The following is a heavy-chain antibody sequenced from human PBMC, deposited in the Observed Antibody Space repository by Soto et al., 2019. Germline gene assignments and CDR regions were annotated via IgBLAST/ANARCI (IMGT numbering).Heavy chain of an antibody. CDR3: AKDRGITMVRGGLDY. CDR1: GFTLSRYA. V-gene: IGHV3-23*01. D-gene: IGHD3-10*01. Sequence: GGSLRLPCAASGFTLSRYAMSWFRQAPGKGMKGVSALSGSGGSTYYADSVKGRFTISRDNSKNAWYRQMNSLRAEDTAVYYCAKDRGITMVRGGLDYWGQGTLVTVSS. CDR2: LSGSGGST. J-gene: IGHJ4*02.